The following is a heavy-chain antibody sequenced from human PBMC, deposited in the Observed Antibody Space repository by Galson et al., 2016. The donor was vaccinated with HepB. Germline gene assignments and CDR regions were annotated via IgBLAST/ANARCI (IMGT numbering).Heavy chain of an antibody. Sequence: SVKVSCKASGVTYNNYAIHWVRQAPGQGLEWMGDIIPVFGATNYAQKFQGRVTITADEVTRTAYLEVSSLRSEDTALYYCAKGGDYGGNSDYFDPWGQGTLVTVSS. V-gene: IGHV1-69*13. CDR1: GVTYNNYA. J-gene: IGHJ4*02. CDR2: IIPVFGAT. CDR3: AKGGDYGGNSDYFDP. D-gene: IGHD4-23*01.